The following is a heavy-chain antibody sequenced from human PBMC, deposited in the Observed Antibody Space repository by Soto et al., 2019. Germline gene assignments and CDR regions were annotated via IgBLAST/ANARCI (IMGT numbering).Heavy chain of an antibody. J-gene: IGHJ4*02. D-gene: IGHD3-3*01. CDR3: ARGRDYDFWSGYYKNFDY. CDR2: INHSGST. Sequence: PSETLSLTCAVYGGSFSGYYWSWIRQPPGKGLEWIGEINHSGSTNYNPSLKSRVTISVDTSKNQFSLKLSPVTAADTAVYYCARGRDYDFWSGYYKNFDYWGQGTLVTVSS. V-gene: IGHV4-34*01. CDR1: GGSFSGYY.